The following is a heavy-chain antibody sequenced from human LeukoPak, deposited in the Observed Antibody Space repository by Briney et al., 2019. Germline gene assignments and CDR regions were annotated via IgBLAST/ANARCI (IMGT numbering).Heavy chain of an antibody. D-gene: IGHD3-9*01. J-gene: IGHJ6*02. V-gene: IGHV1-69*04. CDR3: ARDYDILTGYPPYYYYYGMDV. CDR2: IIPILGIA. CDR1: GCTFSSYA. Sequence: SVKVSCKASGCTFSSYAITWVRQAPGQGLEWMGRIIPILGIANYAQKFQGRVTITADKSTSTAYMELSSLRSEDTAVYYCARDYDILTGYPPYYYYYGMDVWGQGTTVTVSS.